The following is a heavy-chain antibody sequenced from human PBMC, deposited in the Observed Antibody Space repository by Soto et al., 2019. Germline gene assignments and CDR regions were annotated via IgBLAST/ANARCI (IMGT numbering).Heavy chain of an antibody. J-gene: IGHJ6*02. D-gene: IGHD5-12*01. CDR1: GFTFSSYG. V-gene: IGHV3-30*18. CDR2: ISYDGSNK. Sequence: GGSLRLSCAASGFTFSSYGMHWVRQAPGKGLEWVAVISYDGSNKYYADSVKGRFTISRDNSKNTLYLQMNSLRAEDTAVYYCAKAMYSGYDFYYYYYYGMDVWGQGTTVTVSS. CDR3: AKAMYSGYDFYYYYYYGMDV.